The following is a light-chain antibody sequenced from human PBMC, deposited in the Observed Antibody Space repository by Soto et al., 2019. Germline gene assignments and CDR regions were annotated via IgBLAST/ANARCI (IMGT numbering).Light chain of an antibody. CDR1: HSVSSNY. Sequence: EIVLTQSPGTLSLSPGERATLSCRSSHSVSSNYLAWYQQKPGQAPRLLIYDVSSRATGIPDRFSGSGSGTDFTLTISRLEPVDFAVSYCQQYGISPTFGQGTEVEIK. CDR2: DVS. V-gene: IGKV3-20*01. J-gene: IGKJ1*01. CDR3: QQYGISPT.